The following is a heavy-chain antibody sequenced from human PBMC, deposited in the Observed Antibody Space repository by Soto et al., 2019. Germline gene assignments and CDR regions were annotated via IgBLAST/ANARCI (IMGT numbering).Heavy chain of an antibody. D-gene: IGHD6-19*01. CDR2: IIPIFGTA. J-gene: IGHJ3*02. V-gene: IGHV1-69*13. CDR1: GGTFSRYA. Sequence: ASVKVSCKASGGTFSRYAISWVRQAPGRGLEWMGGIIPIFGTANYAQKFQGRVTITADESTSTAYMELSSLRSEDTAVYYCARAVTAVAYAFDIWGQGTMVTVSS. CDR3: ARAVTAVAYAFDI.